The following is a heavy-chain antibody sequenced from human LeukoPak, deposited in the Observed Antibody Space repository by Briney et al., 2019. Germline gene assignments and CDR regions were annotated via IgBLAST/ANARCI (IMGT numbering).Heavy chain of an antibody. V-gene: IGHV3-74*01. CDR3: ARAPSEIGGYYPEYFRH. J-gene: IGHJ1*01. CDR1: GFTFSSYW. Sequence: GGSLRLSCAASGFTFSSYWMHWVRHPPGKGLGWVSRIKSDGSTNYADSVKGRFTISIDNAKNTVSLQMNSLRAEDTGVYFCARAPSEIGGYYPEYFRHWGQGTLVTVSS. CDR2: IKSDGST. D-gene: IGHD3-22*01.